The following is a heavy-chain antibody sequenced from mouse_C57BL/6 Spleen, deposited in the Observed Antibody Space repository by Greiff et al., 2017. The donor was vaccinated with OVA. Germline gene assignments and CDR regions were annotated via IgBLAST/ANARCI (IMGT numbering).Heavy chain of an antibody. V-gene: IGHV14-3*01. D-gene: IGHD1-1*01. CDR1: GFNIKNTY. CDR2: IDPANGNT. CDR3: ARLPGNYGSSYDVAWFAY. Sequence: EVQLQQSVAELVRPGASVKLSCTASGFNIKNTYMHWVKQRPEQGLEWIGRIDPANGNTKYAPKFQGKATITVDKSSSTAYMQLKSLTSEDSAVYYCARLPGNYGSSYDVAWFAYWGQGTLVTVSA. J-gene: IGHJ3*01.